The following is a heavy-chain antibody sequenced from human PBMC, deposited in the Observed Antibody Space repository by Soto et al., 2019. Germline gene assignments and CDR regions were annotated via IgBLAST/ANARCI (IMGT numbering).Heavy chain of an antibody. V-gene: IGHV4-39*01. CDR3: ARHGAGGVITTYFDY. CDR1: GGSISSSSYY. D-gene: IGHD3-22*01. CDR2: IYYSGST. Sequence: QLQLQESGPGLVKPSETLSLTCTVSGGSISSSSYYWGWIRQPPGKGLEWIGSIYYSGSTYYNPSLKSRVTISVDTSKNQFSLKLSSVTAADTAVYYCARHGAGGVITTYFDYWGQGTLVTVSS. J-gene: IGHJ4*02.